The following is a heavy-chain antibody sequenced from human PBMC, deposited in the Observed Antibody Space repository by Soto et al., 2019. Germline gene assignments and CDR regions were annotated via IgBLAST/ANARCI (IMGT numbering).Heavy chain of an antibody. V-gene: IGHV3-49*03. J-gene: IGHJ5*02. CDR2: IRSKAYGGTT. Sequence: GGSLRLSCTASGFTFGDYAMSWFRQAPGKGLEWVGFIRSKAYGGTTEYAASVKGRFTISRDDSKSIAYLQMNSLKTEDTAVYYCTSRVPGYPSVPWGQGTLVTVSS. CDR1: GFTFGDYA. CDR3: TSRVPGYPSVP. D-gene: IGHD6-13*01.